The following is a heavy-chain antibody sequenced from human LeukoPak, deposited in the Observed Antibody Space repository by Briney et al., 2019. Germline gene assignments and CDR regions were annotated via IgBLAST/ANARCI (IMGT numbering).Heavy chain of an antibody. D-gene: IGHD3-16*01. J-gene: IGHJ4*02. CDR1: KFNFNSYG. Sequence: GGSLRLSCTTSKFNFNSYGMTWVRQAPGRGLEWVSSISGSGGSTQYAASVQGRFTISRDNSQNTHYLQMNSLRPEDTAVYYCAKEFANRPDYFDYWGQGTLVTVSS. CDR2: ISGSGGST. CDR3: AKEFANRPDYFDY. V-gene: IGHV3-23*01.